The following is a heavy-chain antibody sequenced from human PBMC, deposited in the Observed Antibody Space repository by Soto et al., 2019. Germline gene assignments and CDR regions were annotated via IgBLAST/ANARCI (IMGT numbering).Heavy chain of an antibody. CDR3: ARAKRVVVVAANGMLYYFDY. J-gene: IGHJ4*02. Sequence: QVQLVQSGAEVKKPGASVKVSCKASGYTFTGYYMHWVRQAPGQGLEWMGGINPNSGGTNYAQKFQGWVTMTRDTSISTAYMELSRLRSDDKAVYYCARAKRVVVVAANGMLYYFDYWGQGTLVTVSS. V-gene: IGHV1-2*04. D-gene: IGHD2-15*01. CDR2: INPNSGGT. CDR1: GYTFTGYY.